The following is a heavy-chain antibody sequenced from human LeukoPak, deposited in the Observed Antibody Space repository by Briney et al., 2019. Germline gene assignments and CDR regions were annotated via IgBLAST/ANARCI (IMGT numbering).Heavy chain of an antibody. J-gene: IGHJ3*02. V-gene: IGHV4-61*03. CDR1: GGSISSGGYY. CDR2: IDYSGSS. CDR3: ARDHPVADWAPDI. D-gene: IGHD3-9*01. Sequence: SETLSLTCTVSGGSISSGGYYWTWIRQPPGKGLEWIGFIDYSGSSNYNPSLKSRVTISADPSTNHFSLNLTSVTAADAAVYFCARDHPVADWAPDIWGRGTMVTVSS.